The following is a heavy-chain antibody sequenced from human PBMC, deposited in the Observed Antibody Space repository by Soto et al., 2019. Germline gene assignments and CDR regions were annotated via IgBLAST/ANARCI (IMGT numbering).Heavy chain of an antibody. CDR3: AKDGDFWSGYGHNWFDP. V-gene: IGHV3-23*01. J-gene: IGHJ5*02. CDR2: ISGSGGST. CDR1: GFTFSSYA. D-gene: IGHD3-3*01. Sequence: VGSLRLSCAASGFTFSSYAMSWVRQAPGKGLEWVSAISGSGGSTYYADSVKGRFTISRDNYKNTLYLQMNSLRAEDAAVYYCAKDGDFWSGYGHNWFDPWGQGTLVTVSS.